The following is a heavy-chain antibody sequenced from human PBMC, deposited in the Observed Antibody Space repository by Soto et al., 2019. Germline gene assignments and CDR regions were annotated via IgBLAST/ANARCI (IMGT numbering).Heavy chain of an antibody. CDR1: GGSISSSSYY. D-gene: IGHD6-19*01. Sequence: QLQLQESGPGLVKPSETLSLTCTVSGGSISSSSYYWGWIRQPPGKGLEWIGSIYYSGSTYYNPSLKSRVTLSVDTSKNQFSMKLSSVTAADTAVYYCASTVAGNLEYIDYWGQGTLVTVSS. J-gene: IGHJ4*02. V-gene: IGHV4-39*01. CDR3: ASTVAGNLEYIDY. CDR2: IYYSGST.